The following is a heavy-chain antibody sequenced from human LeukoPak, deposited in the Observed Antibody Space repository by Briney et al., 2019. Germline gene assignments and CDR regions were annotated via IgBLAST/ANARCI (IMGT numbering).Heavy chain of an antibody. CDR2: ISGSDGHS. CDR3: AKVPWVGTIT. J-gene: IGHJ4*02. D-gene: IGHD1-26*01. V-gene: IGHV3-23*01. CDR1: GFTLSDYA. Sequence: GGSLRLSCAASGFTLSDYAMNWVRQAPGEGLEWLSAISGSDGHSFYADSVKGRFTLSRDNSKNTLYLQMNNLRADDTAIYYCAKVPWVGTITWGQGTLVIVSS.